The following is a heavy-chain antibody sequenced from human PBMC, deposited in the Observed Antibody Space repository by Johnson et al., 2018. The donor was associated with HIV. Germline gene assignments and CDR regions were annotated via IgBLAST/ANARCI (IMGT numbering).Heavy chain of an antibody. J-gene: IGHJ3*02. Sequence: MLLVESGGGLVQPGGSLRLSCAASGITVSSNYMSWVRQAPGKGLEWVSVIFSVGNAYYADSVKGRFTISRDNSNNMVYLQMNSLRAEDTAVYYCAKDLNYGSGPVDIWGQGTMVTVSS. CDR3: AKDLNYGSGPVDI. V-gene: IGHV3-66*01. D-gene: IGHD3-10*01. CDR1: GITVSSNY. CDR2: IFSVGNA.